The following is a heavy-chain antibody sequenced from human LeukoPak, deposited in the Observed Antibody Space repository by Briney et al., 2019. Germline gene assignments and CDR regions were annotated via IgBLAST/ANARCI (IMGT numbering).Heavy chain of an antibody. Sequence: SVKVSCKASGGTFSSYAISWVRQAHGQGLEWMGGIIPIFGTANYAQKFQGRVTITADESTSTAYMELSSLRSEDTAVYYCASRTLRSYWFDPWGQGTLVTVSS. J-gene: IGHJ5*02. D-gene: IGHD3-10*02. CDR1: GGTFSSYA. V-gene: IGHV1-69*13. CDR2: IIPIFGTA. CDR3: ASRTLRSYWFDP.